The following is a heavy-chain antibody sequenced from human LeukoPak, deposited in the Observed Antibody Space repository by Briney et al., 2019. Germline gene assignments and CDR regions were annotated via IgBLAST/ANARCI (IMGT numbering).Heavy chain of an antibody. CDR2: ISSSSSYI. Sequence: GGSLRLSCAASGFTFSSYSMNWVRQAPGKGLEWVSSISSSSSYIYCADSVKGRFTISRDNAKNSLYLQMNSLRAEDTAVYYCARSSGIVATAEYWGQGTLVTVSS. D-gene: IGHD5-12*01. CDR3: ARSSGIVATAEY. CDR1: GFTFSSYS. J-gene: IGHJ4*02. V-gene: IGHV3-21*01.